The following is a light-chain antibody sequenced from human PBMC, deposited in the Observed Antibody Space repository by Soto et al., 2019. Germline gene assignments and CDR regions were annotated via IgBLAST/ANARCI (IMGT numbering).Light chain of an antibody. CDR1: QSVNSRY. CDR2: GAS. J-gene: IGKJ2*01. V-gene: IGKV3-20*01. Sequence: ESMLTQSPGTLSLSPGERATLSSRASQSVNSRYLTCYQQKPGQAPRLLIYGASIRATGVPDRFSGSGSVTDFTLTISRLEPEDFAVYYCQQFGASPPAFTFGQGTKLEI. CDR3: QQFGASPPAFT.